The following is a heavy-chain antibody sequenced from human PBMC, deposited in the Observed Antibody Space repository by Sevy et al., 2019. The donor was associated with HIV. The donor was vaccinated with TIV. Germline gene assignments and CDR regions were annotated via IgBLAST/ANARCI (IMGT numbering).Heavy chain of an antibody. CDR2: EAGSGGST. Sequence: GGSLRLSCAASGFTFSIYAMNWVRQAPGKGLEWVSGEAGSGGSTYHADSVKGRFTISRDDSKSTLYLQMNSLRAEDTAVYYCAKDLGDPVAFDIWGQGTMVIVSS. CDR3: AKDLGDPVAFDI. CDR1: GFTFSIYA. J-gene: IGHJ3*02. V-gene: IGHV3-23*01. D-gene: IGHD2-21*02.